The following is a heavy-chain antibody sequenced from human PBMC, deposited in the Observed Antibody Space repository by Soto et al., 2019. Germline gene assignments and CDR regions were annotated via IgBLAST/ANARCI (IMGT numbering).Heavy chain of an antibody. CDR3: ARESEDLTSNFDY. CDR2: ISSTSNYI. J-gene: IGHJ4*02. CDR1: GFTFTRYS. V-gene: IGHV3-21*01. Sequence: EGSLRLSCAASGFTFTRYSMNWVRQAPGKGLEWVSSISSTSNYIYYADAMKGRFTVSRDNAKNSVYLEMNSLSAEDTALYYCARESEDLTSNFDYWGQGTLVTVSS.